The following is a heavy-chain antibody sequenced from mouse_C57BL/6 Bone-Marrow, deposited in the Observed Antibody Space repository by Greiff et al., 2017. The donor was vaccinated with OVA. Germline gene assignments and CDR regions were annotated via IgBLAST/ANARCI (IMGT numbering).Heavy chain of an antibody. Sequence: EVKLLESGGGLVKPGGSLKLSCAASGFTFSDYGMHWVRQAPEKGLEWVAYISSGSSTIYYTDTVKGRFTITRDNAKNTLYLQMTSLRSEYTAMYYCAGYYSKPFDYWGQGTTLTVSS. CDR3: AGYYSKPFDY. V-gene: IGHV5-17*01. J-gene: IGHJ2*01. CDR1: GFTFSDYG. CDR2: ISSGSSTI. D-gene: IGHD2-5*01.